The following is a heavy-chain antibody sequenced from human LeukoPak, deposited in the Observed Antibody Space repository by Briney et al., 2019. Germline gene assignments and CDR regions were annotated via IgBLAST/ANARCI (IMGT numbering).Heavy chain of an antibody. CDR1: GYTFTNYG. Sequence: GASVKVSCKASGYTFTNYGIGWVRQAPGQGLEWMGWISANNGNTNNAQKLQGRVTMTTDTSTSTAYMELRSLRSDDSAVYYCARDGYFDSWGQGTLVTVSS. CDR2: ISANNGNT. J-gene: IGHJ4*02. V-gene: IGHV1-18*01. CDR3: ARDGYFDS.